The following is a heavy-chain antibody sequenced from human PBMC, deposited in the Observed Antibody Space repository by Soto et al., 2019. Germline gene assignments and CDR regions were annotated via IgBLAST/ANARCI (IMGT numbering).Heavy chain of an antibody. V-gene: IGHV3-23*01. J-gene: IGHJ4*02. Sequence: CAASGFTFGTYAMTWARQAPGKGLEWVSDISGSGDYTHYADSVKGRFTISRDNSKNTMFLQMNSLRADDTAVYFCAKGGTYSHWGQGTLVTVSS. CDR1: GFTFGTYA. D-gene: IGHD1-26*01. CDR2: ISGSGDYT. CDR3: AKGGTYSH.